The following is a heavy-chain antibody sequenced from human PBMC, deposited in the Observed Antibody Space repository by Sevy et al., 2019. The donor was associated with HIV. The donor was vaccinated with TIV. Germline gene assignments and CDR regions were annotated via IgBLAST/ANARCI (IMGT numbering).Heavy chain of an antibody. V-gene: IGHV3-30*18. CDR3: AKGYEDAFVI. CDR1: GFPFSSYG. Sequence: GESLKISCAASGFPFSSYGMHWVRQAPSKGLEWVEVISYDGSNKYYADSVKGRFTISRDNSKNTLYLQTNSRRAEDTAVYYCAKGYEDAFVIWGQGTMVTVSS. D-gene: IGHD3-3*01. CDR2: ISYDGSNK. J-gene: IGHJ3*02.